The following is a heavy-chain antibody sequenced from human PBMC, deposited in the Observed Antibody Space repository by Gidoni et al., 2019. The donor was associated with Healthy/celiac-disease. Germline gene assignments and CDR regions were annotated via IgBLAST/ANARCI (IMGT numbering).Heavy chain of an antibody. CDR2: IYYSGST. J-gene: IGHJ4*02. CDR3: ARLAEVVVVAAGYFDY. Sequence: QVQLQESGPGLVKPSQTLSLTCTVSGVSISSGGYYWSWIRQHPGKGLEWIGYIYYSGSTYYNPSLKSRVTISVDTSKNQFSLKLSSVTAADTAVYYCARLAEVVVVAAGYFDYWGQGTLVTVSS. D-gene: IGHD2-15*01. CDR1: GVSISSGGYY. V-gene: IGHV4-31*03.